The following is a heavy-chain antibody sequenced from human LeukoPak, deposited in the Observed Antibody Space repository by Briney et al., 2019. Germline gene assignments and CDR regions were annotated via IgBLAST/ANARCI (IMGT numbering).Heavy chain of an antibody. J-gene: IGHJ4*02. CDR3: AVGYYDSSGYRPIDY. Sequence: ASVKVSCKASGGTFSSYAISWVRQAPGQGLEWMGGIIPISGTANYAQKFQGRVTITTDESTSTAYMELSSLRSEDTAVHYCAVGYYDSSGYRPIDYWGQGTLVTVSS. V-gene: IGHV1-69*05. CDR2: IIPISGTA. CDR1: GGTFSSYA. D-gene: IGHD3-22*01.